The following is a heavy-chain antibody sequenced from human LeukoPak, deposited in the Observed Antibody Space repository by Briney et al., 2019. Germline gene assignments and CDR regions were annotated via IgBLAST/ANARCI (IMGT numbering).Heavy chain of an antibody. V-gene: IGHV4-30-2*01. D-gene: IGHD5-12*01. CDR1: GGSISSGGYS. Sequence: SQILSLTCAVSGGSISSGGYSWSWIRQPPGKGLEWIGYIYHSGSTYYNPSLKSRVTISVDRSKNQFSLKLSSVTAADTAVYYCASGYSGYDPLNYWGQGTLVTVSS. CDR3: ASGYSGYDPLNY. CDR2: IYHSGST. J-gene: IGHJ4*02.